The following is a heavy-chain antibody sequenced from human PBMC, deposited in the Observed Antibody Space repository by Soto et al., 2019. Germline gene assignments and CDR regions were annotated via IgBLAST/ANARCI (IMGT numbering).Heavy chain of an antibody. CDR2: MTYGGST. J-gene: IGHJ4*02. Sequence: GSLRLSCAASGFSFSSYVMAWVRQAPGKGLEWVSSMTYGGSTYYPDSVKGRFTISRDNSENTLYLQMNSLRGEDTAVYYCAKASGSGWPYYFDSWGQGTLVTVSS. V-gene: IGHV3-23*01. CDR3: AKASGSGWPYYFDS. D-gene: IGHD6-19*01. CDR1: GFSFSSYV.